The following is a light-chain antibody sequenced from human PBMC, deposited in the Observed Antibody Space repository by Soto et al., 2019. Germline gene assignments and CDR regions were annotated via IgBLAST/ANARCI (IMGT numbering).Light chain of an antibody. J-gene: IGLJ1*01. CDR1: SSDVGGYNY. CDR2: EAT. Sequence: QSALTQPPSASGSPGQSVTISCTGTSSDVGGYNYVSWYQQHPGQAPKIMIYEATKRPSGVPDRFSGSKSGNTASLTISGLQAEDEADYYCSSFVGPYTYVFGTGTKVTVL. CDR3: SSFVGPYTYV. V-gene: IGLV2-8*01.